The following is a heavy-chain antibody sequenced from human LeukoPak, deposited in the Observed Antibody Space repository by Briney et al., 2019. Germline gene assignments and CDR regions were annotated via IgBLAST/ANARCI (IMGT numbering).Heavy chain of an antibody. D-gene: IGHD3-22*01. CDR2: IYYSGST. CDR3: ARVREITMIVRYFDY. CDR1: GGSISSYY. Sequence: SETLSLTCTISGGSISSYYWSWIRQPPGKGLEWIRYIYYSGSTNYNPSLKSRVTISVDTSKNQFSLKLSSVTAADTAVSYCARVREITMIVRYFDYWGQGTLVTVSS. J-gene: IGHJ4*02. V-gene: IGHV4-59*01.